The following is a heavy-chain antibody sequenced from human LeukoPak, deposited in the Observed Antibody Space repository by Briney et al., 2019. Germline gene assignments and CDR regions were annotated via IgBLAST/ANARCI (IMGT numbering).Heavy chain of an antibody. CDR2: INPSGGST. D-gene: IGHD6-6*01. CDR3: ARDPEVNKQLPPDGFDY. J-gene: IGHJ4*02. Sequence: ASVKVSCKASGYTFTSYYMHWVRQAPGQGLEWMGIINPSGGSTSYARKFQGRVTMTRDTSTSTVYMELSSLRSEDTAVYYCARDPEVNKQLPPDGFDYWGQGTLVTVSS. V-gene: IGHV1-46*01. CDR1: GYTFTSYY.